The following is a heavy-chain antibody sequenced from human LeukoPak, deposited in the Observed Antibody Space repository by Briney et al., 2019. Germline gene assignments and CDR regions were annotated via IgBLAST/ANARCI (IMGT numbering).Heavy chain of an antibody. V-gene: IGHV4-39*07. CDR3: ARALKYDYVWGSYRWFDY. J-gene: IGHJ4*02. D-gene: IGHD3-16*02. Sequence: SETLSLTCTVSGGSISSSSYYWGWIRQPPGKGLEWIGSIYYSGSTYYNPSLKSRVTISVDTSKNQFSLKLSSVTAADTAVYYCARALKYDYVWGSYRWFDYWGQGTLVTVSS. CDR2: IYYSGST. CDR1: GGSISSSSYY.